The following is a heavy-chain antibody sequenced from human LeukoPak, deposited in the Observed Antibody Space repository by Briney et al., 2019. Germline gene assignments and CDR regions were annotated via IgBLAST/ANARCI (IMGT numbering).Heavy chain of an antibody. J-gene: IGHJ2*01. Sequence: GGSLRLSCAASGFTFSSYWMHWVRQAPGKGLAWVSRINSDGSTTSYADSVKGRFTTSRDNAKNTLYLQMNSLRAEDTAVYYCARGGGAWYFDLWGRGTLVTVSS. CDR1: GFTFSSYW. D-gene: IGHD3-16*01. CDR3: ARGGGAWYFDL. V-gene: IGHV3-74*01. CDR2: INSDGSTT.